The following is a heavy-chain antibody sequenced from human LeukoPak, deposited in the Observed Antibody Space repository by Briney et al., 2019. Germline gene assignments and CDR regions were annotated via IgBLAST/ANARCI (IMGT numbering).Heavy chain of an antibody. CDR3: ARVEYDFCSGYYYDP. D-gene: IGHD3-3*01. CDR1: GFTFSSYW. Sequence: PGGSLRLSCAASGFTFSSYWMSWVRQAPGKGVEWVAHINEDGGEKYYVDSVKGRFTISRDNAKNSLYLQMNSLRAEDTAVYYCARVEYDFCSGYYYDPWGQGTLVTVSS. J-gene: IGHJ5*02. V-gene: IGHV3-7*01. CDR2: INEDGGEK.